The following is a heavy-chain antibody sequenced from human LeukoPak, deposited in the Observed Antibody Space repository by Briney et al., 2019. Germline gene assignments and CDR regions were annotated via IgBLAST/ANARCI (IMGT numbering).Heavy chain of an antibody. CDR2: ISPHSGGT. D-gene: IGHD2-8*01. Sequence: ASVKACCKASGYNFRDYYSHWVRHAPGQGLEWMGWISPHSGGTRYAPKFQGRVTMSRDTSINTAYMELRRLRSDDTAVFYCARVDRLYVIKHPTAYDIWGQGTRVTVSS. V-gene: IGHV1-2*02. CDR1: GYNFRDYY. J-gene: IGHJ3*02. CDR3: ARVDRLYVIKHPTAYDI.